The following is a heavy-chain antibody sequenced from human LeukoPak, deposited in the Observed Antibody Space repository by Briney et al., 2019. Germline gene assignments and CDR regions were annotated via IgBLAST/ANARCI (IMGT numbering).Heavy chain of an antibody. D-gene: IGHD1-26*01. J-gene: IGHJ3*01. Sequence: GGSLRLSCAASGFTFSTRWMSWVRQAPGQGLEWVAIIWFDGSNENYADSVKGRFTISRDNSKNTLYLQMNSLRVEDTALYSCTRGAIVGARATRAFDFWGQGTMVTVSS. CDR3: TRGAIVGARATRAFDF. CDR1: GFTFSTRW. CDR2: IWFDGSNE. V-gene: IGHV3-33*08.